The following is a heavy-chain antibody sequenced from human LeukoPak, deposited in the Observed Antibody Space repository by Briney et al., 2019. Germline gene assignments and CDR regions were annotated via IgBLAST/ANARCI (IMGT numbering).Heavy chain of an antibody. D-gene: IGHD6-19*01. Sequence: SETLSLTCNVSGGSIGSNTHFWGWIRQPPGKRLEWIGSIYYSGSTNYNPSLKCRVTISVDTSKNQFSLKLSSVTAADTAVYYCARDGDSSGWANWFDPWGQGTLVTVSS. CDR1: GGSIGSNTHF. J-gene: IGHJ5*02. CDR3: ARDGDSSGWANWFDP. CDR2: IYYSGST. V-gene: IGHV4-61*01.